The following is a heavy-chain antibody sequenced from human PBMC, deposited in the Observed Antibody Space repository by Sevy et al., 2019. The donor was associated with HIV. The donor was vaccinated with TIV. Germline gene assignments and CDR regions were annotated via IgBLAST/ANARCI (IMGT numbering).Heavy chain of an antibody. CDR2: ISGSGGST. CDR3: ANDGWYCSSTSCYFWAYYYYGMDV. J-gene: IGHJ6*02. CDR1: GFTFSSYA. Sequence: GGSLRLSCAASGFTFSSYAMSWVRQAPGKGLEWVSAISGSGGSTYYADSVKGRFTISRDNSKNTLYLQMNSLRAEDTAVYYCANDGWYCSSTSCYFWAYYYYGMDVWGQGTTVTVSS. D-gene: IGHD2-2*01. V-gene: IGHV3-23*01.